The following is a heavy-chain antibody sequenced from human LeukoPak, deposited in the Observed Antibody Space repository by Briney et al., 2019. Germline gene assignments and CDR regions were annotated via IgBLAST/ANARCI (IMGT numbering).Heavy chain of an antibody. V-gene: IGHV1-69*13. CDR3: ARATYYDSSGYYSGRYFDY. CDR1: GGTFSSYA. CDR2: IIPIFGTA. D-gene: IGHD3-22*01. J-gene: IGHJ4*02. Sequence: ASVKVSCKAPGGTFSSYAISWVRQAPGQGLEWMGGIIPIFGTANYAQKFQGRVTITADESTSTAYMELSSLRSEDTAVYYCARATYYDSSGYYSGRYFDYWGQGTLVTVSS.